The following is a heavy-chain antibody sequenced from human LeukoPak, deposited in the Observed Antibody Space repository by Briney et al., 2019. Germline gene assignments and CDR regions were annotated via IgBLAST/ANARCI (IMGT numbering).Heavy chain of an antibody. J-gene: IGHJ3*02. CDR1: GFTFDDYA. D-gene: IGHD6-6*01. CDR3: AKGIVARAQDAFDI. CDR2: ISWNSGSI. Sequence: SGGSLRLSCAASGFTFDDYAMHWVRQAPGKGLEWVSGISWNSGSIGYADSVKGRFTISRDNAKNSLYLQMNSLRAEDMALYYCAKGIVARAQDAFDIWGQGTMVTVSS. V-gene: IGHV3-9*03.